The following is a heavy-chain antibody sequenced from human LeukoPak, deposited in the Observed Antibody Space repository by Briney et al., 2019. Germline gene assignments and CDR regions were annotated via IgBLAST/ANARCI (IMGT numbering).Heavy chain of an antibody. CDR2: ITHTGAVT. Sequence: GGSLRLSCAASGFTFSDYAMLWVRQAPGKGLEWVSLITHTGAVTYYAASVKGRFTISRDNSKNTLYLQMNSLRAEDTALYYCAKNRDNGYGWDYFDSWGQGTLVTVSS. J-gene: IGHJ4*02. CDR3: AKNRDNGYGWDYFDS. D-gene: IGHD5-18*01. V-gene: IGHV3-23*01. CDR1: GFTFSDYA.